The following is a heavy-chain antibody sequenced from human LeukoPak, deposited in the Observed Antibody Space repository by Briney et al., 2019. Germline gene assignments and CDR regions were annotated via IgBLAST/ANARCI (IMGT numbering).Heavy chain of an antibody. J-gene: IGHJ4*02. Sequence: ASVKVSCKASGYTLTSYDINWVRQATGQGLEWMGWMNPNSGNTGYAQKFQGRVTMTRNTSISTAYMELSSLRSEDTAVYYCVLYYYDSSGRRDYWGQGTLVTVSS. V-gene: IGHV1-8*01. CDR1: GYTLTSYD. D-gene: IGHD3-22*01. CDR3: VLYYYDSSGRRDY. CDR2: MNPNSGNT.